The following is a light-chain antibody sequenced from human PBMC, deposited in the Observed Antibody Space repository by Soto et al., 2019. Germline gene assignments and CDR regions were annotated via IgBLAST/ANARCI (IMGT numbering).Light chain of an antibody. J-gene: IGLJ2*01. CDR2: EGS. CDR1: SSDVGSYSL. CDR3: CSYAGSSTPV. V-gene: IGLV2-23*01. Sequence: QSALTQPASVSGSPGQSITISCTGTSSDVGSYSLVSWYQQHPGKAPKLMIYEGSKRPSGVSNRFSGSKSGNTASLTISGLQAEDEADYYCCSYAGSSTPVFGGGTKLTVL.